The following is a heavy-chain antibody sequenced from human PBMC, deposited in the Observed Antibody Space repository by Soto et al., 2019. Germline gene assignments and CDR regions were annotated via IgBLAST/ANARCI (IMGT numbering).Heavy chain of an antibody. CDR1: GYTFTSYG. CDR3: ARELGGWGDY. V-gene: IGHV1-18*01. J-gene: IGHJ4*02. D-gene: IGHD3-16*01. Sequence: QVQLVQSGAEVKKPGASVKVSCKASGYTFTSYGISWVRQAPGQGLEWMGWISAYNGNTNYAQKXXXXXXXTXXTXXXXAXXXLRSLRXDDTAVYYCARELGGWGDYWGQGTLVTVSS. CDR2: ISAYNGNT.